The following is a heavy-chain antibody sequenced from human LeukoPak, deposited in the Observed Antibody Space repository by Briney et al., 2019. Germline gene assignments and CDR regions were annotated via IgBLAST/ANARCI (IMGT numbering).Heavy chain of an antibody. Sequence: PGGSLRLSCAASGFTFSSYWMHWVRQAPGKGLVWVSRINSDGSSTSYADSVKGRFTISRDNAKNTLYLQMNNLRAEDTAVYYCASLVRGVITNDAFDIWGQGTMVTVSS. CDR3: ASLVRGVITNDAFDI. D-gene: IGHD3-10*01. CDR2: INSDGSST. CDR1: GFTFSSYW. V-gene: IGHV3-74*01. J-gene: IGHJ3*02.